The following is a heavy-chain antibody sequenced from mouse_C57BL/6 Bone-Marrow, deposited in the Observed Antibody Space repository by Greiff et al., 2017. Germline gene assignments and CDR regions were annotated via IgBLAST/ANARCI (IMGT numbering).Heavy chain of an antibody. Sequence: VQLQQSGAELARPGASVKLSCKASGYTFTSYGISWVKQRTGQGLEWIGEIYPRSGNTYYNEKFKGKATLTADKSSSTAYMELRSLTSEDSAVYFCARGTAQAGFAYWGQGTLVTVSA. J-gene: IGHJ3*01. D-gene: IGHD3-2*02. CDR2: IYPRSGNT. CDR1: GYTFTSYG. CDR3: ARGTAQAGFAY. V-gene: IGHV1-81*01.